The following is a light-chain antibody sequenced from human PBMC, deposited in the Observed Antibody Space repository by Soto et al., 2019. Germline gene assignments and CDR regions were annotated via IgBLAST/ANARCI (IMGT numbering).Light chain of an antibody. J-gene: IGKJ3*01. CDR1: QGISSS. CDR2: AAS. Sequence: DIQMPQSPSTLSASVVDRVSITCRASQGISSSLTWYQQEPGKAPKLLIYAASTLQSGVPSRFSGSGYGTEFNLAISGLQTEDFATYYCQQLDSSPLTFGPGTKVDI. CDR3: QQLDSSPLT. V-gene: IGKV1-9*01.